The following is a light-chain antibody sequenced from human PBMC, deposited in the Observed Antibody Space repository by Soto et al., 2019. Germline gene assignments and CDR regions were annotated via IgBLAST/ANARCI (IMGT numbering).Light chain of an antibody. CDR2: EVS. CDR3: SSYTSDDVRYV. CDR1: NSDVGIYDF. V-gene: IGLV2-14*01. Sequence: QSALTQPASVSGTPGQSITISSTGSNSDVGIYDFVSWYQHHPGRAPKLIVSEVSNRRSGVSNRFSGSKSGNTSSLTISGLQSEDEADYYFSSYTSDDVRYVFXTGTKVTVL. J-gene: IGLJ1*01.